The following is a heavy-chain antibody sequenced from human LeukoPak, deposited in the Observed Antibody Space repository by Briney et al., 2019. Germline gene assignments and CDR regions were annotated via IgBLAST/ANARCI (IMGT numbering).Heavy chain of an antibody. CDR3: AKVMTRTMVRGVPPCDY. J-gene: IGHJ4*02. CDR2: ISSSGGTT. V-gene: IGHV3-48*03. CDR1: GFIIITHD. Sequence: GGSLRLSCAASGFIIITHDMIWVRQAPGKGLEWISYISSSGGTTPYADSVKGRFTISRDNSKNTLYLQMNSLRAEDTAVYYCAKVMTRTMVRGVPPCDYWGQGTLVTVSS. D-gene: IGHD3-10*01.